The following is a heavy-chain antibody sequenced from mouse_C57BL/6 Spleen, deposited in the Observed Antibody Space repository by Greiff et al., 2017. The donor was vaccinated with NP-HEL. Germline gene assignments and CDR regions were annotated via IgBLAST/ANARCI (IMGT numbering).Heavy chain of an antibody. CDR1: GYTFTSYW. CDR3: ARSGYGSSLGAMDY. CDR2: IDPSDSYT. V-gene: IGHV1-69*01. Sequence: VQLQQPGAELVMPGASVKLSCKASGYTFTSYWMHWVKQRPGQGLEWIGEIDPSDSYTNSNQKFKGKSTLTVDKSSSTAYMQLSSLTSEDSAVYYCARSGYGSSLGAMDYWGQGTSVTVSS. D-gene: IGHD1-1*01. J-gene: IGHJ4*01.